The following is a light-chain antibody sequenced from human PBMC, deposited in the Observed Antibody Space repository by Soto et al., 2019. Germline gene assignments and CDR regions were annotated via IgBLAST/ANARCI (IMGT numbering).Light chain of an antibody. V-gene: IGKV1-27*01. CDR1: QGIDNF. CDR2: TTS. Sequence: DIQMTQSPSSLSASVGDRVTVTCRASQGIDNFLAWYQQKPGKVPRPLIQTTSTLQSGVPSRFSGRGSGTTFTLTISSLQPEDGATYYCQKYNSGAWTFGQGTKVEIK. CDR3: QKYNSGAWT. J-gene: IGKJ1*01.